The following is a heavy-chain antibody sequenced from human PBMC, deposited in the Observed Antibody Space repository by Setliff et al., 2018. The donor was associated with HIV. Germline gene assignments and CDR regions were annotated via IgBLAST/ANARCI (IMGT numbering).Heavy chain of an antibody. CDR2: IYHRGST. V-gene: IGHV4-30-2*01. D-gene: IGHD5-12*01. CDR1: GGSISSGGYS. Sequence: SETLSLTCDVSGGSISSGGYSWSWIRQPPGKGLEWIGYIYHRGSTYYNPSLKSRVTISVDRSKNQFSLKLSSVTAADTAVYYCARAPLEYSGYDYLRYFDYWGQGTLVTVSS. J-gene: IGHJ4*02. CDR3: ARAPLEYSGYDYLRYFDY.